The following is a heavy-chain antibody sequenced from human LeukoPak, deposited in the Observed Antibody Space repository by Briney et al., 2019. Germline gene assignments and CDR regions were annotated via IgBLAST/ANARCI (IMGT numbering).Heavy chain of an antibody. CDR2: VNGDSSYI. CDR3: ARDRGRLGELSSP. V-gene: IGHV3-21*01. CDR1: GFTLSAYP. D-gene: IGHD3-16*02. J-gene: IGHJ5*02. Sequence: GGSLRLSCAASGFTLSAYPMEWVRQAPGKGLEWVSSVNGDSSYIYYADSVKGRFTISRDNAKNSLYLQMNSLRAEDTAVYYCARDRGRLGELSSPWGQGTLVTVSS.